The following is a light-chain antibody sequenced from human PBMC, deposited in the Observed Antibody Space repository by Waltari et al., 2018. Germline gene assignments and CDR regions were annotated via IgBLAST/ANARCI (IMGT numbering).Light chain of an antibody. J-gene: IGLJ2*01. Sequence: QSALTQPPSASGSPGQSVTISCTGTSSDGGAYNYVSWYQQHPDKAPQLMIFEVSQRPSGVPDRFSGSKSGNTASLTVSGLQAEDEADYYCFSYAGSNNLVFGGGTKLTVL. V-gene: IGLV2-8*01. CDR2: EVS. CDR3: FSYAGSNNLV. CDR1: SSDGGAYNY.